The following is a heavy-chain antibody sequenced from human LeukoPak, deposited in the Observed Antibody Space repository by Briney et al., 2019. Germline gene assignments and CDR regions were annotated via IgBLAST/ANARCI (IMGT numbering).Heavy chain of an antibody. CDR1: GYFISSGYY. Sequence: SETLSLTCTVSGYFISSGYYWGWIRQPPGKGLQWIGSIHHSGSTNYNPSLKSRVTISVDTSKNQFSLKLSSVTAADTAVYYCARDLVGASPFDIWGQGTMVTVSS. J-gene: IGHJ3*02. D-gene: IGHD1-26*01. CDR2: IHHSGST. V-gene: IGHV4-38-2*02. CDR3: ARDLVGASPFDI.